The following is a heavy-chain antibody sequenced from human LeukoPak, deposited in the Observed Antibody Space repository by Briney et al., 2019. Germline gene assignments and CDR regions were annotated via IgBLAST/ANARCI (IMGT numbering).Heavy chain of an antibody. CDR1: GGSFSGYY. D-gene: IGHD5-18*01. V-gene: IGHV4-34*01. J-gene: IGHJ4*02. CDR2: INHSGST. Sequence: SETLSLTCAVYGGSFSGYYWSWIRQPPGKGLEWIGEINHSGSTNYNPSLKSRVTISLDTSKNQFSLKLSSVTAADPAVYYCARGRIQLWSTQSYDYWGQGTLVTVSS. CDR3: ARGRIQLWSTQSYDY.